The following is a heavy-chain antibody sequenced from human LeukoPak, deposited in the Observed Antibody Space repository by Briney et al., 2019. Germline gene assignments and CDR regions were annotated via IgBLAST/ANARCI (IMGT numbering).Heavy chain of an antibody. J-gene: IGHJ4*02. V-gene: IGHV3-21*04. CDR2: ISSSSSYI. Sequence: GGSLRLSCAASGFTFSSYSMNWVRQAPGKGLEWVSSISSSSSYIYYADSVKGRFTISRDNSKNTLYLQMNSLRAEDTAVYYCAKSSLVVVTATYYFDYWGQGTLVTVSS. D-gene: IGHD2-21*02. CDR3: AKSSLVVVTATYYFDY. CDR1: GFTFSSYS.